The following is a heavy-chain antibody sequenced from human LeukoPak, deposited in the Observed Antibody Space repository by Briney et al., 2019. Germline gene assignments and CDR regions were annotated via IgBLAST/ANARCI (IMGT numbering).Heavy chain of an antibody. Sequence: GGSLRLSCAASGFTFSSYAMSWVRQAPGKGLEWVSAISGSGGSTYYADSVKGRFTISRDNSKNTLYLQMNSLRAEDTAVYYCAKGQAYSSSFGDWFDPWGQGTLVTVSS. CDR3: AKGQAYSSSFGDWFDP. CDR1: GFTFSSYA. D-gene: IGHD6-6*01. V-gene: IGHV3-23*01. CDR2: ISGSGGST. J-gene: IGHJ5*02.